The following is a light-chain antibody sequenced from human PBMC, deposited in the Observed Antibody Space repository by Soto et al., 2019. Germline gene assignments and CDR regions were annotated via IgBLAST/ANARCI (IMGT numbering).Light chain of an antibody. CDR2: GAS. V-gene: IGKV3-20*01. CDR1: QSFSSSY. Sequence: EIVLTQSPGTLSLSPGERATLSCRSSQSFSSSYLAWYQQKPGQAPRLLIYGASNRATGIPDRFSGSGSGTDFTLTISRLEPEDFVVYYCQHYGSSPLAFGQGTKLEIK. J-gene: IGKJ2*01. CDR3: QHYGSSPLA.